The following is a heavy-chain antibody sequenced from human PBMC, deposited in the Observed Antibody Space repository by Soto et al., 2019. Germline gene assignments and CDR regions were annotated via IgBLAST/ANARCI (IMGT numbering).Heavy chain of an antibody. V-gene: IGHV4-59*01. D-gene: IGHD2-15*01. CDR1: GFSISSYY. Sequence: SETLSLTCTFSGFSISSYYLSWIRQPPGKGLEWIGYIYYSGSTNYNPSLKSRVTISVDTSKNQFSLKLSSVTAADTAVYYCARGGYCSGGSCYYFDYWGQGTLVTVSS. J-gene: IGHJ4*02. CDR3: ARGGYCSGGSCYYFDY. CDR2: IYYSGST.